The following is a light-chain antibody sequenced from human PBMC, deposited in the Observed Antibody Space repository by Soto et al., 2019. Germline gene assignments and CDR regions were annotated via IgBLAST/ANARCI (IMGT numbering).Light chain of an antibody. CDR2: EVN. V-gene: IGLV2-14*01. J-gene: IGLJ1*01. CDR3: SAYTSSTSDV. CDR1: GSDVGDYDF. Sequence: QSALTQPASVSGSPGQSITISCTGTGSDVGDYDFVSWHQQHPGKAPKLIIYEVNNRPSGVSHRFSGSKSGITASLTISGLQAEDEADYYCSAYTSSTSDVFGTGTKVTVL.